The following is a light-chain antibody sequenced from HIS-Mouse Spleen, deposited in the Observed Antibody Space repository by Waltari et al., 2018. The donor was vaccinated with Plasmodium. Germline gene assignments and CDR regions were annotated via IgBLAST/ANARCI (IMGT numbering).Light chain of an antibody. Sequence: EIVLTQSPGTLSLSPGERATLSCRASQSVSSSYLAWYQQKPGQAPRHLIYGASSSATGIPDRFSGSGSGTDFTLTISRLEPEDFAVYYCQQYGSSPYTFGQGTKLEIK. CDR3: QQYGSSPYT. V-gene: IGKV3-20*01. J-gene: IGKJ2*01. CDR2: GAS. CDR1: QSVSSSY.